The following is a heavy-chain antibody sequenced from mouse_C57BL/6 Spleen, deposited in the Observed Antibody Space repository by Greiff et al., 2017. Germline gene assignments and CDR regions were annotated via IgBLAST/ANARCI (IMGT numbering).Heavy chain of an antibody. D-gene: IGHD2-4*01. CDR3: ARGHDYLYAMDY. CDR2: IRNKANGYTT. J-gene: IGHJ4*01. Sequence: EVKLMESGGGLVQPGGSLSLSCAASGFTFTDYYMSWVRQPPGKALEWLGFIRNKANGYTTEYSASVKGRFTISRDNSQSILYLQMNALRAEDSATYYCARGHDYLYAMDYWGQGTSVTVSS. V-gene: IGHV7-3*01. CDR1: GFTFTDYY.